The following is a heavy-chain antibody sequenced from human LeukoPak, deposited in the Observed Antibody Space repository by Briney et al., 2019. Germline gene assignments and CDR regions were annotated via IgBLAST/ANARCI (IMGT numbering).Heavy chain of an antibody. Sequence: SETLSLTCTVSGGSISSYYWSWIRQPPGKGLEWIGYIYYIGSTNYNPSLKSRVTISVDPSKNQFSLKLSSVTAADTAVYYCARFSSGWYYPGGFDPWGQGTLVTVSS. J-gene: IGHJ5*02. CDR2: IYYIGST. V-gene: IGHV4-59*01. CDR1: GGSISSYY. CDR3: ARFSSGWYYPGGFDP. D-gene: IGHD6-19*01.